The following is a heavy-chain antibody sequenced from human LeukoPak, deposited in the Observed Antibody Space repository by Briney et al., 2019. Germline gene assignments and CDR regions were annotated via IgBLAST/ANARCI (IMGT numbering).Heavy chain of an antibody. CDR3: ARDKGPTVTATTYYYYYYMDV. CDR2: ISSSSSYI. CDR1: GFTFSSYS. Sequence: GGSLRLSCAASGFTFSSYSMNWVRQAPGKGLEWVSSISSSSSYIYYADSVKGRFTVSRDNAKNSLYLQMNSLRAEDTAVYYCARDKGPTVTATTYYYYYYMDVWGKGTTVTVSS. V-gene: IGHV3-21*01. D-gene: IGHD4-17*01. J-gene: IGHJ6*03.